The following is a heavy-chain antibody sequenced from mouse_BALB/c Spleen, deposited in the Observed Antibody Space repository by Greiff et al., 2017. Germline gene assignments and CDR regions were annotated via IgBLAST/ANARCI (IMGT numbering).Heavy chain of an antibody. J-gene: IGHJ2*01. V-gene: IGHV5-12-1*01. CDR1: GFAFSSYD. CDR2: ISSGGGST. Sequence: EVMLVESGGGLVKPGGSLKLSCAASGFAFSSYDMSWVRQTPEKRLEWVAYISSGGGSTYYPDTVKGRFTISRDNAKNTLYLQMSSLKSEDTAMYYYARHTIYDYDSYYFDYWGQGTTLTVSS. D-gene: IGHD2-4*01. CDR3: ARHTIYDYDSYYFDY.